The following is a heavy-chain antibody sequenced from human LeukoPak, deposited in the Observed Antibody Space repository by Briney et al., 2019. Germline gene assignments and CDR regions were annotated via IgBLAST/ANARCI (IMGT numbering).Heavy chain of an antibody. D-gene: IGHD5-12*01. V-gene: IGHV3-53*01. CDR2: IYSCGST. CDR3: AKDMEDIVATDRVDY. J-gene: IGHJ4*02. CDR1: GFTVSSNY. Sequence: PGGSLRLSCAASGFTVSSNYMSWVRQAPGKGLEWVSVIYSCGSTYYADSVKGRFTISRDNSKNTLYLQMNSLRAEDTAVYYCAKDMEDIVATDRVDYWGQGTLVTVSS.